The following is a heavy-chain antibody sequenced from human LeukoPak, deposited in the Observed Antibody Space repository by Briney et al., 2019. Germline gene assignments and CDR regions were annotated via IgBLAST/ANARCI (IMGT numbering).Heavy chain of an antibody. CDR1: GGSFSGYY. V-gene: IGHV4-34*01. D-gene: IGHD2-15*01. CDR3: AYCSGGSGYH. Sequence: SETLSLTCAVYGGSFSGYYWSWIRQPPGKGLEWIGEINHSGSTNYNPSLKSRVTISVDTSKNQFSLKLSSVTAADTAVYYCAYCSGGSGYHWGQGTLVTVSS. CDR2: INHSGST. J-gene: IGHJ5*02.